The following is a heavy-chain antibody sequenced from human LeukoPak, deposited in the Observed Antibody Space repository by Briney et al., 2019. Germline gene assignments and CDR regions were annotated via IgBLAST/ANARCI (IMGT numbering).Heavy chain of an antibody. Sequence: PGRSLRLSCAASGFTFDDYAMHWVRQAPGKGLEWVSGVSWNSGSIGYADSVKGRFTISRDNAKNSLYLQMNSLRAEDTALYYCAKNPVPFDWLYDWFDPWGQGTLVTVSS. V-gene: IGHV3-9*01. CDR1: GFTFDDYA. CDR3: AKNPVPFDWLYDWFDP. CDR2: VSWNSGSI. D-gene: IGHD3-9*01. J-gene: IGHJ5*02.